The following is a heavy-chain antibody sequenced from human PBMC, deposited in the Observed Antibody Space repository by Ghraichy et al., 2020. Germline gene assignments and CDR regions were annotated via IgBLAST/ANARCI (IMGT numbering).Heavy chain of an antibody. V-gene: IGHV3-48*03. CDR2: ISRNPSIT. J-gene: IGHJ4*02. CDR3: ARDQAAGETDS. D-gene: IGHD1-14*01. CDR1: GFTFSSYE. Sequence: GESLRLSCAASGFTFSSYEMNWVRQAPGTGLEWVAYISRNPSITYYADSVKGRFTISRDNAKNSLYLQMNSLRVDDTAVYYCARDQAAGETDSWGQGTLVTVSS.